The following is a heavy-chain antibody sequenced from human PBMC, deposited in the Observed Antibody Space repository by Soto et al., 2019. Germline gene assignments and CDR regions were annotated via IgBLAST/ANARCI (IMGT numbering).Heavy chain of an antibody. Sequence: SETLSLTCTVSGGSISSGGYYWSWIRQHPGKGLEWIGYIYYSGSTYYNPSLKSRVTISVDTSKNQFSLKLSSVTAADTAVYYCATIVGATDGMDVWGQGTTVTVSS. CDR3: ATIVGATDGMDV. CDR1: GGSISSGGYY. J-gene: IGHJ6*02. D-gene: IGHD1-26*01. CDR2: IYYSGST. V-gene: IGHV4-31*03.